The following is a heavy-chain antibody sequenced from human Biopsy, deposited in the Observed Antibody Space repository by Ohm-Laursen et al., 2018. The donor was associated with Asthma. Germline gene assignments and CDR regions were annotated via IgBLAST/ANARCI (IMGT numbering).Heavy chain of an antibody. CDR3: AGFCSGGNCPDH. Sequence: GTLSLTCTASGVSIRSYYWTWIRQPPGKGLEWIGNIHYNGSTYSNPSLKSRVTISVDTSKKQISLRLSSVIAADTAVYYCAGFCSGGNCPDHWGQGTLVTVSS. CDR1: GVSIRSYY. J-gene: IGHJ4*02. V-gene: IGHV4-59*01. CDR2: IHYNGST. D-gene: IGHD2-15*01.